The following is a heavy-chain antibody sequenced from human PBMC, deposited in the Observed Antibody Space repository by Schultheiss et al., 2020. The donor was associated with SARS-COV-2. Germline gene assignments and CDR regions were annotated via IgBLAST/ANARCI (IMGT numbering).Heavy chain of an antibody. J-gene: IGHJ3*02. CDR1: GYSFTSYW. V-gene: IGHV5-51*01. D-gene: IGHD2-2*01. CDR2: IYPGDSDT. Sequence: GGSLRLSCKGSGYSFTSYWIGWVRQMPGKGLEWMGIIYPGDSDTRYSPSFQGQVTISADKSISTAYLQWSSLKASDTAMYYCARGQGYCSSTSCSPRDAFDIWGQGTMVTVSS. CDR3: ARGQGYCSSTSCSPRDAFDI.